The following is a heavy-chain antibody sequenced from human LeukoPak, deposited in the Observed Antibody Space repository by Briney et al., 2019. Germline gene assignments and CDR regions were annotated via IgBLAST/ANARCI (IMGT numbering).Heavy chain of an antibody. CDR2: IGIRGDT. J-gene: IGHJ4*02. D-gene: IGHD2/OR15-2a*01. Sequence: GGSLRLSCAASGFTFIDYDMHWVRHVIGKGLEWDSAIGIRGDTHYSGSVKGRFTISRENAESSLYLQMNSLRAEDTAVYYCVRDVIHSYFDIWGQGILVTVSS. V-gene: IGHV3-13*01. CDR1: GFTFIDYD. CDR3: VRDVIHSYFDI.